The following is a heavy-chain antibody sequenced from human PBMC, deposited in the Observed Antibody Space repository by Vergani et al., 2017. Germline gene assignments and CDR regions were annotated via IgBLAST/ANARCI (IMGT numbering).Heavy chain of an antibody. CDR2: IGTAGDT. D-gene: IGHD2-2*01. V-gene: IGHV3-13*01. CDR3: ARAPQYCSSTSCTHPGYWYFDL. CDR1: GFTFSSYD. Sequence: EVQLVESGGGLVQPGGSLRLSCAASGFTFSSYDMHWARQATGKGREGVSAIGTAGDTYYPGSVKGRFTISRENAKNSLYLQMNSLRAGDTAVYYCARAPQYCSSTSCTHPGYWYFDLWGRGTLVTVSS. J-gene: IGHJ2*01.